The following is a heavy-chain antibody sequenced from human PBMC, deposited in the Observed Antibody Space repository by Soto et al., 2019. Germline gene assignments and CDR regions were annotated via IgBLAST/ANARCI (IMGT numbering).Heavy chain of an antibody. V-gene: IGHV4-34*01. CDR1: GGSFSGYY. CDR3: AGGRDTVVRGVRYWFDP. D-gene: IGHD3-10*01. Sequence: QVQLQQWGAGLLKSSETLSLTCAVYGGSFSGYYWNWLRQPPGEGLEWIGKIDQSGSTNYNPSLKSRVTMSVDTSRSQFSLKLTSVTAMDTAVYYCAGGRDTVVRGVRYWFDPWGQGTLVTVSS. CDR2: IDQSGST. J-gene: IGHJ5*02.